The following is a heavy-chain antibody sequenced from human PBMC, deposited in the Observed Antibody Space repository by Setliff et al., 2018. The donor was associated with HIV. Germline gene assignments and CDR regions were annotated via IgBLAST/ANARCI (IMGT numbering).Heavy chain of an antibody. CDR1: GDPINSHY. J-gene: IGHJ3*01. CDR2: ISYNEYT. Sequence: SSETLSLTCTVSGDPINSHYWSWIRQPPGEGLEWIGRISYNEYTNYNPSLKSRVTISLDTSKKHFSLDLYSVTAADTAVYYCARDHNSGTLHAFDLWGQGTKVTVSS. D-gene: IGHD1-26*01. CDR3: ARDHNSGTLHAFDL. V-gene: IGHV4-59*11.